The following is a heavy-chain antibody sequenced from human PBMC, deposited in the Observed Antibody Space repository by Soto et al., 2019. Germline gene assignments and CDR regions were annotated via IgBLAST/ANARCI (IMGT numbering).Heavy chain of an antibody. CDR2: IIPIFGTA. D-gene: IGHD3-3*01. Sequence: GASVKVSCKASGGTFSSYAISWVRQAPGQGLEWMGGIIPIFGTANYAQKFQGRVTITADKSTSTAYMELSSLRSEDTAVCYCARDPRGIYDFWSGYYPLYGMDVWGQGTTVTVPS. CDR3: ARDPRGIYDFWSGYYPLYGMDV. V-gene: IGHV1-69*06. J-gene: IGHJ6*02. CDR1: GGTFSSYA.